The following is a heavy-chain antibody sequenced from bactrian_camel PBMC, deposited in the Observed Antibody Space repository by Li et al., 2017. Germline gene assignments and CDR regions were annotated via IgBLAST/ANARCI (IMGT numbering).Heavy chain of an antibody. J-gene: IGHJ4*01. CDR1: GLTVSGRC. D-gene: IGHD4*01. V-gene: IGHV3S53*01. Sequence: VQLVESGEGSVQTTGSLRLSCAASGLTVSGRCMGWFRQNPGEEREGVAADANDGTTRYATSVKGRFTLSRDNAKNTMYLIMNSLKPEDTAMYYCAADSPTCNYYSDYYKVGQGTQVTVS. CDR2: DANDGTT.